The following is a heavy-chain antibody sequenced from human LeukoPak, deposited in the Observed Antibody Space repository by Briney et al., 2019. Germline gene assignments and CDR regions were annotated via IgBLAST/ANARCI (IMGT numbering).Heavy chain of an antibody. V-gene: IGHV3-33*08. J-gene: IGHJ4*02. D-gene: IGHD6-19*01. CDR3: ARDVLRIAVAGCGY. Sequence: GGSLRLSCAASGFTFSSYGMHWVRQAPGKGMEWVAVIWYDGSNKYYADSVKGRFTISRDNSKNTLYLQMNSLRAEDTAVYYCARDVLRIAVAGCGYWGQGTLVTVSS. CDR1: GFTFSSYG. CDR2: IWYDGSNK.